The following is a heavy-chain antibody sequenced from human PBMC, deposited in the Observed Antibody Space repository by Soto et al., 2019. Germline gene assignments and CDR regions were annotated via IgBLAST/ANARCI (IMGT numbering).Heavy chain of an antibody. J-gene: IGHJ4*02. CDR3: AREIAVGGRAFDY. Sequence: EASMKVSCKASGYTFNTYFIHWVRQAPGQGLEWVGIINPSSDTTNYAQRFQGRLTMTRDTSTSTVYMDLSSLRSEDTAVYYCAREIAVGGRAFDYLGQGTLVTVSS. CDR2: INPSSDTT. D-gene: IGHD6-19*01. CDR1: GYTFNTYF. V-gene: IGHV1-46*02.